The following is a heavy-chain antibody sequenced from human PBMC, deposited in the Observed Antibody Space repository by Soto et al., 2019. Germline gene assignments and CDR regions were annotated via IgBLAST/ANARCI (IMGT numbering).Heavy chain of an antibody. CDR3: ATLGGNYDSSGYYYGYFDP. D-gene: IGHD3-22*01. CDR2: ISYDGSNK. J-gene: IGHJ5*02. V-gene: IGHV3-30*03. CDR1: GFTFSSYG. Sequence: GGSLRLSCAASGFTFSSYGMHWVRQAPGKGLEWVAVISYDGSNKYYADSVKGRFTISRDNSKNTLYLQMNSLRAEDTAVYYCATLGGNYDSSGYYYGYFDPWGQGTLVTVSS.